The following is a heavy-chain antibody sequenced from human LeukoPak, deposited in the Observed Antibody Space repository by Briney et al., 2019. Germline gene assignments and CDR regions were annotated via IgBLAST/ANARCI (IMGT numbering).Heavy chain of an antibody. CDR1: AGSISSSSYY. Sequence: SETLSLTCTVSAGSISSSSYYWGWIRQPPGKGLEWIGSIYYSGSTYYNPSLKSRVTISVDTSKNQFSLKLSSVTAADTAVYYCARENAYSSGPYYFDYWGQGTLVTVSS. CDR3: ARENAYSSGPYYFDY. J-gene: IGHJ4*02. D-gene: IGHD6-19*01. CDR2: IYYSGST. V-gene: IGHV4-39*07.